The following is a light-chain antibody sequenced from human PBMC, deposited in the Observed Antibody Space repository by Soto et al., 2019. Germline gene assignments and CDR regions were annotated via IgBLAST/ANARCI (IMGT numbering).Light chain of an antibody. CDR2: ENN. V-gene: IGLV6-57*02. CDR1: SGSIASNY. J-gene: IGLJ3*02. CDR3: HFYGTNSRV. Sequence: NFMLTQPHSVSESPGKTVTISCTGSSGSIASNYVQWYQQRPGSAPTTVISENNQRPSGVPDRFSGSIDSSSNSASLTISGLKGEEEAHYSCHFYGTNSRVSGGGPRLT.